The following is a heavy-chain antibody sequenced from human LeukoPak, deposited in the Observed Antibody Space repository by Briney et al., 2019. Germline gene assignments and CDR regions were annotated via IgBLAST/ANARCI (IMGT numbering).Heavy chain of an antibody. CDR2: IYYSGST. Sequence: SETLSLTCTVSGGSISSYYWSWIRQPPGKGLEWIGYIYYSGSTNYNPSLKSRVTISVDTSKNQFSLKLSSVTAADTAVYYCARVQWFGTNWYFDLWGRGTLVTVSS. D-gene: IGHD3-10*01. V-gene: IGHV4-59*01. CDR1: GGSISSYY. J-gene: IGHJ2*01. CDR3: ARVQWFGTNWYFDL.